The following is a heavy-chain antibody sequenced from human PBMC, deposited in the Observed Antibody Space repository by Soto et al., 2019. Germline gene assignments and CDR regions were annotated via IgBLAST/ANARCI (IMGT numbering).Heavy chain of an antibody. CDR3: ARGAWRDPFDI. CDR2: MNPNSGNT. J-gene: IGHJ3*02. V-gene: IGHV1-8*01. CDR1: GYTFTSYD. D-gene: IGHD1-1*01. Sequence: ASVKVFCKASGYTFTSYDINWVRQATGQGCEWLGWMNPNSGNTGYAQKFQGRVTMTRNTSISTAYMELSSLRSEDTAVYYCARGAWRDPFDIWGQGTMVTVSS.